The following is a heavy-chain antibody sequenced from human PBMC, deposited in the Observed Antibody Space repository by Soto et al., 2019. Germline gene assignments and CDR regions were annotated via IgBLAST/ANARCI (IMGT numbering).Heavy chain of an antibody. CDR2: IYPGDSDT. V-gene: IGHV5-51*01. CDR3: ARHDIAVAGTLLIDY. CDR1: GYSFTSYW. J-gene: IGHJ4*02. D-gene: IGHD6-19*01. Sequence: PGESLKISCKGSGYSFTSYWIGWVRQMPGKGLEWMGIIYPGDSDTRYSPSFQGQVTISADKSISTAYLQWSSLKASDTAMYYCARHDIAVAGTLLIDYWGQGTLVTVSS.